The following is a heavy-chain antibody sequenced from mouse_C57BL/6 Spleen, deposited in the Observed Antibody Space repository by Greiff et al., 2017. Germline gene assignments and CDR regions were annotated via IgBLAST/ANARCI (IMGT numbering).Heavy chain of an antibody. CDR3: ASPFYGYAFNACAMGY. D-gene: IGHD2-14*01. CDR1: GYAFSSYW. Sequence: QVQLKQSGAELVKPGASVKISCKASGYAFSSYWMNWVKQRPGKGLEWIGQIYPGDGDTNYNGKFKGKATLTADKSSSTAYMQRRGLTSEDSAVYCCASPFYGYAFNACAMGYWGQGTSVTVSS. CDR2: IYPGDGDT. V-gene: IGHV1-80*01. J-gene: IGHJ4*01.